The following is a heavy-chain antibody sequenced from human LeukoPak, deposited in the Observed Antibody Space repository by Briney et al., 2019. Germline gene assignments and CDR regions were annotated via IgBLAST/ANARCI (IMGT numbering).Heavy chain of an antibody. CDR2: IYTSGST. CDR3: ARTYGSGLHFVY. D-gene: IGHD3-10*01. Sequence: PSETLSLTCTVSGGSISSGSYYWSWIRQPAGKGLEWIGRIYTSGSTNYNPSLKSRDTISVDTSKNQFSLKLSSVTAADTAVYYCARTYGSGLHFVYWGQGTLVTVSS. CDR1: GGSISSGSYY. J-gene: IGHJ4*02. V-gene: IGHV4-61*02.